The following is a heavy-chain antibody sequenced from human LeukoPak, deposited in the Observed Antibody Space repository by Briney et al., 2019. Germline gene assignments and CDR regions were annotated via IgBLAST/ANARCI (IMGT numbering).Heavy chain of an antibody. CDR3: AKGPPWWYSGSYYLWYFDY. D-gene: IGHD1-26*01. Sequence: GGSLRLSCAASGFTFSSYAMSWVRQAPGKGLEWVSAISGSGGSTYYADSVKGRFTISRDNSKNTLYLQMNSLRAEDTAVYYCAKGPPWWYSGSYYLWYFDYWGQGTLVTVSS. J-gene: IGHJ4*02. V-gene: IGHV3-23*01. CDR1: GFTFSSYA. CDR2: ISGSGGST.